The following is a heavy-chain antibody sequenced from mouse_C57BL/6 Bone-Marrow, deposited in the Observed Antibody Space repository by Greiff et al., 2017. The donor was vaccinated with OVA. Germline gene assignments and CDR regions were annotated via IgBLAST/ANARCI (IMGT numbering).Heavy chain of an antibody. J-gene: IGHJ4*01. Sequence: QVQLQQPGAELVKPGASVKMSCKASGYTFTSYWMHWVKQRPGQGLEWIGMIHPNSGSTNYNEKFKSKATLTVYKSSSTANMQISSLTSEDSAVYYCARSIYYYGSSYLLAMDYWGQGTSVTVSS. CDR3: ARSIYYYGSSYLLAMDY. V-gene: IGHV1-64*01. CDR2: IHPNSGST. D-gene: IGHD1-1*01. CDR1: GYTFTSYW.